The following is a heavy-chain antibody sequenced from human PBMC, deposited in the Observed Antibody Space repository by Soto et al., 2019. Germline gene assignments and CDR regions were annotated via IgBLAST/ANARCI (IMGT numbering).Heavy chain of an antibody. J-gene: IGHJ4*02. CDR1: GFTFSNAR. V-gene: IGHV3-15*01. Sequence: PWGSLRLSCAASGFTFSNARMNWVRQAPGKGLEWVGHIRSETDGGTIVYPAPVKGRFIISRDDSRNTLYLQMNNMKTEDTAVYYCTPAHPRGPDYWGQGT. CDR3: TPAHPRGPDY. CDR2: IRSETDGGTI.